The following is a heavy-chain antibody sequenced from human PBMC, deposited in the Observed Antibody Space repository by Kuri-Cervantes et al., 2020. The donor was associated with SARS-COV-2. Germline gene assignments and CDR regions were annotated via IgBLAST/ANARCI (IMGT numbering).Heavy chain of an antibody. Sequence: ESMKISCASSGFTFDDYTFHWVRQGPGKGLEWVALIASDGGGTFYADSVKGRFTISRDNSKNSLYLQMNSLRTEDTAFYYCVKGVHFYYYGMDVWGQGTPVTVSS. V-gene: IGHV3-43*01. CDR1: GFTFDDYT. J-gene: IGHJ6*02. CDR2: IASDGGGT. CDR3: VKGVHFYYYGMDV.